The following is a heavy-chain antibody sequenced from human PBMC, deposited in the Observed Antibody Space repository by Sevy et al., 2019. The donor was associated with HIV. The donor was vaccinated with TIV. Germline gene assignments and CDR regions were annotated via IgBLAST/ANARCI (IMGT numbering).Heavy chain of an antibody. Sequence: GGSLRLSCAASGFTIRTYNMNWVCQAPGKGLEWVSSISSSSTYIYYADSVKGRFTISRDNAKNSLYLQMSSLRAEDTAVYYCARDLVIPATTDYFYYGMDVWGQGTTVTVSS. CDR1: GFTIRTYN. V-gene: IGHV3-21*01. D-gene: IGHD2-15*01. CDR3: ARDLVIPATTDYFYYGMDV. CDR2: ISSSSTYI. J-gene: IGHJ6*02.